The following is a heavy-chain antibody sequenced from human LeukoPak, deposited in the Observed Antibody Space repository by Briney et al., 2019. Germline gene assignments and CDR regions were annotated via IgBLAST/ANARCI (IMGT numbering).Heavy chain of an antibody. J-gene: IGHJ4*02. CDR1: GYSFTSYW. D-gene: IGHD2-21*02. CDR3: ARIFYCGGDCFGGFFDY. V-gene: IGHV5-51*01. CDR2: IYPGDSDT. Sequence: GESLKISCKGSGYSFTSYWIGWVRQMPGKGLEWMGIIYPGDSDTRYSPSSQGQVTISADKSISTAYLQWSSLKASDTAMYYCARIFYCGGDCFGGFFDYWGQGTLVTVSS.